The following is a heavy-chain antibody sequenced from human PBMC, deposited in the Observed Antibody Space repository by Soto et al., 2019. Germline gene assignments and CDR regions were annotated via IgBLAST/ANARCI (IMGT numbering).Heavy chain of an antibody. V-gene: IGHV1-24*01. CDR2: FDPEDGET. D-gene: IGHD3-10*01. CDR3: ATGGILLWVGGIGDY. CDR1: GYTLTELS. Sequence: QVQLVQSGAEVKKPGASVKVSCKVSGYTLTELSMHWVRQAPGKGLEWMGGFDPEDGETIYAQKFQGRVTKTEDTSTDTAHMELSSLRSEDTAVYYCATGGILLWVGGIGDYWGQGTLVTVSS. J-gene: IGHJ4*02.